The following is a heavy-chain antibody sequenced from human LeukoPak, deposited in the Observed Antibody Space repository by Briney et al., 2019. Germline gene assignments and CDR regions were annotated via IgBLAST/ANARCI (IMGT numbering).Heavy chain of an antibody. Sequence: SETLSLTSPAAGGPISIYYWSRIRQPPDNALDCIGHIDHSGSTHYNPSLKTRVTISVDTSKNQFSLKLSSVTAADTAVYYCARVVGSLLWFGDPPGYRDVWGKGTTVTVSS. CDR2: IDHSGST. J-gene: IGHJ6*03. D-gene: IGHD3-10*01. CDR3: ARVVGSLLWFGDPPGYRDV. V-gene: IGHV4-59*01. CDR1: GGPISIYY.